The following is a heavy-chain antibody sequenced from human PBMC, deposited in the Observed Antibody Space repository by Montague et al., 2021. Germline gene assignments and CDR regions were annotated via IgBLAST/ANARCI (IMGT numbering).Heavy chain of an antibody. CDR3: ARFNYYDMNFDP. V-gene: IGHV4-59*01. J-gene: IGHJ2*01. Sequence: SETLSLTCVVSAASINSYYWSWIRQPPGKGLECTGYIHYSGTTNYNPSLKRRVTLSVDTSKNQISLKLSHVTAAATAVYYCARFNYYDMNFDPWGRGTLVTVSS. CDR1: AASINSYY. CDR2: IHYSGTT. D-gene: IGHD3-22*01.